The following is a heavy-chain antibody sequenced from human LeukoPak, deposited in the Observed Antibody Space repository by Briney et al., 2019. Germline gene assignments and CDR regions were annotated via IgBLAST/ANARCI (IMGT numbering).Heavy chain of an antibody. CDR1: GGSFSGYY. CDR2: IYYSGST. V-gene: IGHV4-59*01. D-gene: IGHD3-9*01. J-gene: IGHJ4*02. Sequence: SETLSLTCAVYGGSFSGYYWSWIRQPPGKGLEWIGYIYYSGSTNYNPSLRSRVTISVDTSKNQFSLKLSSVTAADTAVYYCARMALRYFDWFYWGQGTLVTVSS. CDR3: ARMALRYFDWFY.